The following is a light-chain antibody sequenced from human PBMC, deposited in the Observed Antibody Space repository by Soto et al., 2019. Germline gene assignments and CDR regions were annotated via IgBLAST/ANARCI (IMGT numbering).Light chain of an antibody. CDR3: AAWDDSLNGLV. CDR2: NNN. J-gene: IGLJ1*01. Sequence: QSVLTQPPSASGTPGQRVPISCSGSSSNIGSNPVNWYQQLPGTAPKLLIYNNNQRPSGVPDRFSGSKSGTSASLAISGLQSEDEADYYCAAWDDSLNGLVFGTGTKVTVL. V-gene: IGLV1-44*01. CDR1: SSNIGSNP.